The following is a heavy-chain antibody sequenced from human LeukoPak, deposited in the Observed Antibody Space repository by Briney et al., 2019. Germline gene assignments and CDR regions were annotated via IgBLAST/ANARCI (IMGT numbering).Heavy chain of an antibody. CDR1: GCTFSSYA. Sequence: GGSLRLSCAASGCTFSSYAMSWVRQAPGKGLEWVSAISGSGGSTYYADSVKGRFTISRDNSKNTLYLQMNSLRAEDTAVYYCAKDLNIFGYYDFWSGYSNFDYWGQGTLVTVSS. CDR3: AKDLNIFGYYDFWSGYSNFDY. V-gene: IGHV3-23*01. J-gene: IGHJ4*02. CDR2: ISGSGGST. D-gene: IGHD3-3*01.